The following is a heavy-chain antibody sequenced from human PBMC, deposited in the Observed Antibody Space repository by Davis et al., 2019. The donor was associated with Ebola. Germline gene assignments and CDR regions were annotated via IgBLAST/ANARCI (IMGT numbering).Heavy chain of an antibody. CDR3: ARGRVGAARRDV. V-gene: IGHV4-31*03. Sequence: LRLSCTVSGGSISSGGYYWSWIRQHPGKGLEWIGYIYYSGSTYYNPSLKSRVTISVDTSKNQFSLKLSSVTAADTAVYYCARGRVGAARRDVWGQGTTVTVSS. CDR1: GGSISSGGYY. CDR2: IYYSGST. D-gene: IGHD2-15*01. J-gene: IGHJ6*02.